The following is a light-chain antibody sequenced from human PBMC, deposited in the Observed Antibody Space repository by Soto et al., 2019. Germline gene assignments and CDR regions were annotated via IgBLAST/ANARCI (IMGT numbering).Light chain of an antibody. V-gene: IGKV1-5*01. CDR1: QNINNW. J-gene: IGKJ1*01. Sequence: DFQMTQSPSTLSASIGTRVTITCRASQNINNWIAWYQQKPGKAPKFLIYDASTVESGVPSMFSGSGGGTEFSLTISSLQPDDVGSYYCQHMRTFGQGTKVDIK. CDR3: QHMRT. CDR2: DAS.